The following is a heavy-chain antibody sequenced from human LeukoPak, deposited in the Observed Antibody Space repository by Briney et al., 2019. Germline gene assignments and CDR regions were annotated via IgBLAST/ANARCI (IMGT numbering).Heavy chain of an antibody. CDR1: GGSISSYY. V-gene: IGHV4-59*01. J-gene: IGHJ5*02. CDR2: IYYSGST. D-gene: IGHD6-19*01. CDR3: ARDASGWSVGFDP. Sequence: SETLSLTCTVSGGSISSYYWSWIRQPPGKGLEWIGYIYYSGSTNYNPSLKSRVTISVDTSKNQFSLKLSSVTAADTAVYYCARDASGWSVGFDPWGQGTLVTVSS.